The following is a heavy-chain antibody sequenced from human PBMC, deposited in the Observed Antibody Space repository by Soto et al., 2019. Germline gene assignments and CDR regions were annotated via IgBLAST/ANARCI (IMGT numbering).Heavy chain of an antibody. CDR2: IVPIFGTT. CDR3: ARVEAVAGLYNYHGLDV. V-gene: IGHV1-69*12. CDR1: GGTFSNYA. Sequence: QVQLVQSGAEVKKPGSSVKVSCKVSGGTFSNYAIDWVRLAPGHGLEWMGGIVPIFGTTYYTQKFQGRATIIADDSTTXTHLEMSSLRSEDTAIYYCARVEAVAGLYNYHGLDVWGQGTAVTVSS. J-gene: IGHJ6*02. D-gene: IGHD6-19*01.